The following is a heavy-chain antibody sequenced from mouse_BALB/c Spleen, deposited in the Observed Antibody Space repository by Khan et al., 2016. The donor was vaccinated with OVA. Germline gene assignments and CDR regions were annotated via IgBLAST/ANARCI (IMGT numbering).Heavy chain of an antibody. CDR2: ISTFYGDV. Sequence: QVQLKQSGTELVRPGVSVKISCKGSGYTFTDYTMHWVKQSHAKSLEWIGVISTFYGDVTYNQKFKGKATMTVDKSSNTAYMELARLTSEDSAISYCTRWSDEYRFAYWGQVPLVTLSA. CDR1: GYTFTDYT. V-gene: IGHV1S137*01. J-gene: IGHJ3*01. D-gene: IGHD2-10*02. CDR3: TRWSDEYRFAY.